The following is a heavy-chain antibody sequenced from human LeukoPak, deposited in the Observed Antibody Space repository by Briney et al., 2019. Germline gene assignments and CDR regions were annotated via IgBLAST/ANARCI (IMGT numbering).Heavy chain of an antibody. D-gene: IGHD2-2*01. CDR1: GFTFSSSA. CDR2: MSRSGATT. J-gene: IGHJ4*02. V-gene: IGHV3-23*01. CDR3: ARDLGYCSSTSCREDY. Sequence: GGSLRLSCSASGFTFSSSAMSWVRQAPGKGLEWVSAMSRSGATTYYADSVKGRFTISRDNAKNSLYLQMNSLRAEDTAVYYCARDLGYCSSTSCREDYWGQGTLVTVSS.